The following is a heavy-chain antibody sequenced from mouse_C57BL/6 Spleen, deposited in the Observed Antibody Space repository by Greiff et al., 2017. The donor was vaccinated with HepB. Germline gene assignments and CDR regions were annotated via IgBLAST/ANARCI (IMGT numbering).Heavy chain of an antibody. CDR2: ISDGGSYT. CDR3: ARDQDYYGSSYTYYAMDY. V-gene: IGHV5-4*01. Sequence: EVMLVESGGGLVKPGGSLKLSCAASGFTFSSYAMSWVRQTPEKRLEWVATISDGGSYTYYPDNVKGRFTISRDNAKNNLYLQMSHLKSEDTAMYYCARDQDYYGSSYTYYAMDYWGQGTSVTVSS. J-gene: IGHJ4*01. CDR1: GFTFSSYA. D-gene: IGHD1-1*01.